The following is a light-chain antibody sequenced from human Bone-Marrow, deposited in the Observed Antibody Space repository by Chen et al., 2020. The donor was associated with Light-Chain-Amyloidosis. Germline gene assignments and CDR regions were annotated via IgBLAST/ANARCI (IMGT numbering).Light chain of an antibody. CDR1: DLPTKD. CDR2: RDT. J-gene: IGLJ2*01. V-gene: IGLV3-25*03. CDR3: QSVDSSGTYAVI. Sequence: SYALTQPPSVSVSPGQTARITCSGVDLPTKDAYWYPQKPGQAPVLVIHRDTERPSGISERVSGSSSGTTATVTISGVQPEDEADDHCQSVDSSGTYAVIFGGGTKLTVL.